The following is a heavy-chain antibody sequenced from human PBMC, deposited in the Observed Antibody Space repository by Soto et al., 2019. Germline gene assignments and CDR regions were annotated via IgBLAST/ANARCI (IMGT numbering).Heavy chain of an antibody. CDR3: ARARITMVRGVSTRYGMDV. Sequence: SETLSLTCAVYGRSFSGYYWSWIRQPPGKGLEWIGEINHSGSTNYNPSLKSRVTISVDTSKNQFSLKLSSVTAADTAVYYCARARITMVRGVSTRYGMDVWGQGTTVTVSS. CDR1: GRSFSGYY. J-gene: IGHJ6*02. CDR2: INHSGST. D-gene: IGHD3-10*01. V-gene: IGHV4-34*01.